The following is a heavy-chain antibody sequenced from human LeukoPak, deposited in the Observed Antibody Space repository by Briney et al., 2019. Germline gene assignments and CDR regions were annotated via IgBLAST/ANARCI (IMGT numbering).Heavy chain of an antibody. CDR1: GYTFTSYD. D-gene: IGHD3-10*01. CDR3: ARGVEEGFGEMSQYYMDV. V-gene: IGHV1-8*03. CDR2: MNPNSGNT. Sequence: ASVKVSCKASGYTFTSYDINWVRQATGQGLEWMGWMNPNSGNTGYAQKFQGRVTITRNTSISTAYMELSSLRSEDTAVYYCARGVEEGFGEMSQYYMDVWGKGTTVTVSS. J-gene: IGHJ6*03.